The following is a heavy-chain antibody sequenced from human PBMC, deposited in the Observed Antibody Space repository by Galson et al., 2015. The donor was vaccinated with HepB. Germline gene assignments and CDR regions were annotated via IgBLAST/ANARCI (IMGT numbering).Heavy chain of an antibody. V-gene: IGHV3-48*02. D-gene: IGHD5-12*01. CDR1: GFAFSSYS. J-gene: IGHJ3*02. CDR3: ARDWLGQKWLRSRDAFDI. CDR2: ISSSTSII. Sequence: SLRLSCAASGFAFSSYSMNWVRQAPGRGLEWVSYISSSTSIIYYADSVKGRFTISRDNAKNSLYLQMNSLRDEDTAVYYCARDWLGQKWLRSRDAFDIWGQGTMVTVSS.